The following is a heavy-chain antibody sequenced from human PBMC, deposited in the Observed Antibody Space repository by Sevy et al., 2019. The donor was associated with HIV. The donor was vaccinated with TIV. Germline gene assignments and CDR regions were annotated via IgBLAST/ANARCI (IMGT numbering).Heavy chain of an antibody. CDR3: ARGTGSLNYYGSGSPYGMDV. CDR2: INSDGSST. J-gene: IGHJ6*02. Sequence: GGSLRLPCAASGFTFSSYWMHWVRQAPGKGLVWVSRINSDGSSTSYADSVKGRFTISRDNAKNTLYLQMNSLRAEDTAVYYCARGTGSLNYYGSGSPYGMDVWGQGTTVTVSS. CDR1: GFTFSSYW. V-gene: IGHV3-74*01. D-gene: IGHD3-10*01.